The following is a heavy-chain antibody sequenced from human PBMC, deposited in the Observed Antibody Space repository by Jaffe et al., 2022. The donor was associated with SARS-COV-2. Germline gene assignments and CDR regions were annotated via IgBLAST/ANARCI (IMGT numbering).Heavy chain of an antibody. D-gene: IGHD6-19*01. CDR3: ARSSPTSGTNWFDP. CDR2: IYQGGST. CDR1: GGLIRSASYY. V-gene: IGHV4-39*01. Sequence: QLQLQESGPGLVKPSETLSLTCTVSGGLIRSASYYWGWIRRPPGKGLEWIGSIYQGGSTYYSPSFKSRVAISLDTSKNWSSLKLTSVTAADTAVYYCARSSPTSGTNWFDPWGQGTLVTVSS. J-gene: IGHJ5*02.